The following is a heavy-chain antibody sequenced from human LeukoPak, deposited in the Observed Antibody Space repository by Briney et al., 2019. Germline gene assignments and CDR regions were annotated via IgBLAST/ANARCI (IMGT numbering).Heavy chain of an antibody. CDR2: INAGNGNT. V-gene: IGHV1-3*01. Sequence: ASVKVSCKASGYTFTSYAMHWVRQAPGQRLEWMGWINAGNGNTEYSQKFQGRVTITRDTSASTAYMELSSLRSEDTAVYYCARAMVRGFIDYWGQGTLVTVSS. CDR3: ARAMVRGFIDY. CDR1: GYTFTSYA. D-gene: IGHD3-10*01. J-gene: IGHJ4*02.